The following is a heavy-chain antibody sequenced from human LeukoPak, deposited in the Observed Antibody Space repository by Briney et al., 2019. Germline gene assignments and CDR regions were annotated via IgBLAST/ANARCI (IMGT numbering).Heavy chain of an antibody. CDR2: ISYDGSNK. CDR3: ARAADYGDDYYYYYMDV. Sequence: GGSLRLSCAASGFTFSSYAMHWVRQAPGKGLEWVAVISYDGSNKYYADSVKGRFTISRDNSKNTLYLQMNSLRAEDTAVYYCARAADYGDDYYYYYMDVWGKGTTVTISS. V-gene: IGHV3-30*04. CDR1: GFTFSSYA. J-gene: IGHJ6*03. D-gene: IGHD4-17*01.